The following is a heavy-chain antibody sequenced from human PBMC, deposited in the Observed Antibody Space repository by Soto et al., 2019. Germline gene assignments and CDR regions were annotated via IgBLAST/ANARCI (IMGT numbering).Heavy chain of an antibody. Sequence: GGSLRLSCAASGFTFCSYDMHWVRQATGKGLEWVSAIGTAGDTYYPGSVKGRFTISRENAKNSLYLQMNSLRAGDTAVYYCARGTIWFGELLPYFDYWGQGTLVTVSS. CDR2: IGTAGDT. D-gene: IGHD3-10*01. V-gene: IGHV3-13*01. CDR3: ARGTIWFGELLPYFDY. CDR1: GFTFCSYD. J-gene: IGHJ4*02.